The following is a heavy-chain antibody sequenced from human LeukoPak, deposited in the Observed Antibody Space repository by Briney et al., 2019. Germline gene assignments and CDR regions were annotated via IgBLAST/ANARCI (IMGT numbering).Heavy chain of an antibody. CDR2: ISSSSSYI. J-gene: IGHJ4*02. D-gene: IGHD2-15*01. CDR1: GFTFSSYN. CDR3: ARSGDCSGGSCYSPYFDY. V-gene: IGHV3-21*01. Sequence: GGSLRLSCAASGFTFSSYNMNWVRQAPGKGLEWVSSISSSSSYIYYADSVKGRFTISRDNAKNSLYLQMNSLRAEDTAVYYCARSGDCSGGSCYSPYFDYWGQGTLVTVSS.